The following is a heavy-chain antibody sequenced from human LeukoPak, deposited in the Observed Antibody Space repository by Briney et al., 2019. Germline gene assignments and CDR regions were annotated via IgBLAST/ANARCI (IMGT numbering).Heavy chain of an antibody. CDR3: ARLRRDGYNYLDY. V-gene: IGHV4-59*08. J-gene: IGHJ4*02. CDR2: IYYSGST. D-gene: IGHD5-24*01. Sequence: SETLSLTCVVYGGSFSGYYWSWIRQPPGRGLEWIGYIYYSGSTNYNPSLKSRVTISVDTSKNQFSLKLSSVTAADTAVYYCARLRRDGYNYLDYWGQGTLVTVSS. CDR1: GGSFSGYY.